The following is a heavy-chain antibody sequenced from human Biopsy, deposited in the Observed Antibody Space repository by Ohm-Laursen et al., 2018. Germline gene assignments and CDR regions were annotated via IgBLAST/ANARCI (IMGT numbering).Heavy chain of an antibody. D-gene: IGHD1-26*01. CDR1: GGSISSYY. J-gene: IGHJ3*02. CDR2: IYTSGST. Sequence: GTLSLTCTVSGGSISSYYWNWIRQPAGKGLEWIGRIYTSGSTNFNPPLKSRVTMSVDTSKNHFSLNLNSVTAADTAVYYCAGIVLGPTNDAFDIWGQGTMVTVSS. V-gene: IGHV4-4*07. CDR3: AGIVLGPTNDAFDI.